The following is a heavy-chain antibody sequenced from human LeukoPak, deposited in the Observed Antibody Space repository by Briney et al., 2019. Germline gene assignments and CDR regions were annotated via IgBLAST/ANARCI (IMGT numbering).Heavy chain of an antibody. D-gene: IGHD5-12*01. CDR2: IIPIFGTA. CDR3: ATRPNSGYDFSLDY. CDR1: GGTFSSYA. V-gene: IGHV1-69*06. Sequence: ASVKVSCKASGGTFSSYAISWVRQAPRQGLEWMGGIIPIFGTANYAQKFQGRVTITADKSTSTAYMELSSLRSEDTAVYYCATRPNSGYDFSLDYWGQGTLVTVSS. J-gene: IGHJ4*02.